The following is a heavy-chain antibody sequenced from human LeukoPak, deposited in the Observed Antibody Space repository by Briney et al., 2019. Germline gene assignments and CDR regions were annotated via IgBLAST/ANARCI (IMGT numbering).Heavy chain of an antibody. CDR2: IYYSGST. Sequence: SETLSLTCTVSGGSISSSSYYWGWIRQPPGKGLEWIGSIYYSGSTYYNPSLKSRVTISVDTSKNQFSLKLSSVTAADTAVYYCASVAMIVVAGDAFDIWGQGTMVTVSS. CDR1: GGSISSSSYY. V-gene: IGHV4-39*07. CDR3: ASVAMIVVAGDAFDI. J-gene: IGHJ3*02. D-gene: IGHD3-22*01.